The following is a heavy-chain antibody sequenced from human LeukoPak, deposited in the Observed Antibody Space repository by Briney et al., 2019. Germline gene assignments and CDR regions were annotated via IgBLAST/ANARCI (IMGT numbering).Heavy chain of an antibody. V-gene: IGHV3-21*01. D-gene: IGHD5-12*01. CDR3: ARDSEATDAGHSGYDSPSDY. Sequence: KSGGSLRLSCTASGFTFSSYSMNWVRQAPGKGLEWVATISGSSSYIYYADSVKGRFTISRDNAKNPLYLQMNSLRAEDTAVYYCARDSEATDAGHSGYDSPSDYWGQGTLVSVSS. J-gene: IGHJ4*02. CDR2: ISGSSSYI. CDR1: GFTFSSYS.